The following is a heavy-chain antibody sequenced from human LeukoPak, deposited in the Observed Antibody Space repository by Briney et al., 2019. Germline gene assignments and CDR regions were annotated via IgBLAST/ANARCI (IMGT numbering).Heavy chain of an antibody. J-gene: IGHJ4*02. D-gene: IGHD3-3*01. CDR3: ARDKGVWSGYFDY. CDR1: GYTFTGYY. CDR2: INPNSGGT. V-gene: IGHV1-2*02. Sequence: GASVKVSCKASGYTFTGYYMHWVRQVPGQGLEWMGWINPNSGGTNYAQKFQGRVTMTRDTSTSTAYMELSRLRSDDTAVYYCARDKGVWSGYFDYWGQGTLVTVSS.